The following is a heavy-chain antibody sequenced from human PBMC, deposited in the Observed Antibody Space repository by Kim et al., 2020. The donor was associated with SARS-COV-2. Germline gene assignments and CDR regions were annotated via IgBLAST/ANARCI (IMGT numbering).Heavy chain of an antibody. Sequence: SETLSLTCAVYGGSFSGYYWSWIRQPPGKGLEWIGEINHIGSTNYNPSLKSRVTISVDTSKNQFPLKLSSVTAVDTAVYYCARGGPMVRGVTLDYWGQGTLVTVSS. CDR3: ARGGPMVRGVTLDY. D-gene: IGHD3-10*01. J-gene: IGHJ4*02. V-gene: IGHV4-34*01. CDR1: GGSFSGYY. CDR2: INHIGST.